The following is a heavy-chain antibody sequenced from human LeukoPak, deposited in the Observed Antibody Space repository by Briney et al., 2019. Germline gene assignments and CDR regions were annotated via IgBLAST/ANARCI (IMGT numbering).Heavy chain of an antibody. J-gene: IGHJ4*02. Sequence: TGGSLRLSCAASGFTFSSYSMNWVRQAPGKGLEWVSSISSSSYIYYADSVKGRFTISRDNAKNSLYLQMNSLRAEDTAVYYCARDSVIVVAALDYWGQGTLVTVSS. D-gene: IGHD3-22*01. CDR3: ARDSVIVVAALDY. CDR1: GFTFSSYS. CDR2: ISSSSYI. V-gene: IGHV3-21*01.